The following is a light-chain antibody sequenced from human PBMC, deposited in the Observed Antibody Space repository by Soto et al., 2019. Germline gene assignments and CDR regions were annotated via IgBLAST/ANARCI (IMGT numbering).Light chain of an antibody. CDR1: QSVSSN. CDR2: GAF. J-gene: IGKJ1*01. V-gene: IGKV3-15*01. CDR3: QQYNDWPLT. Sequence: EIVMTPSPVTLSVSPGERATLSCRARQSVSSNLAWYQQKPGQAPSLLIYGAFTRATGIPARFSGTGSGTEFTLTISSLQSEDFALYYCQQYNDWPLTFGQRTKVAIK.